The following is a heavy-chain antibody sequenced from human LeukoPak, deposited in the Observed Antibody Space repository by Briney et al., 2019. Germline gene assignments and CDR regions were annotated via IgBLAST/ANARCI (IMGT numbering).Heavy chain of an antibody. CDR1: RFPLSSSA. CDR2: VSYDGKMT. CDR3: TNIALAGTFDY. Sequence: GGSLRLSCVASRFPLSSSAMHWVRQAPGKGLEWVAFVSYDGKMTNYADSVKGRFIISRDNSKNTLFLQMNSLRPDDTALYYCTNIALAGTFDYWGQGTLVTVSS. D-gene: IGHD6-19*01. V-gene: IGHV3-30*04. J-gene: IGHJ4*02.